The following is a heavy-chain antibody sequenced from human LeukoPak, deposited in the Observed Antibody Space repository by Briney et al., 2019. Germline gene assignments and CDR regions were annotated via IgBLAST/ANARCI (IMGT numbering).Heavy chain of an antibody. Sequence: ASVKVSCKASGYAFTTYGISWVRQAPRQGLEWMGWISAYNGDTNYAQELQGRVTMTTERSTSTAYMELRSLRSDDTAVYYCARAPIIAEASDAFDIWGQGTMVTVSS. J-gene: IGHJ3*02. V-gene: IGHV1-18*01. CDR3: ARAPIIAEASDAFDI. CDR1: GYAFTTYG. CDR2: ISAYNGDT. D-gene: IGHD6-19*01.